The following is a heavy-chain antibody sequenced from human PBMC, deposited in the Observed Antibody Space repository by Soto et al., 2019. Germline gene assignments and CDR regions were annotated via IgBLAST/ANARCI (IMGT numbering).Heavy chain of an antibody. D-gene: IGHD6-13*01. CDR3: ARHPERIAEIGWFDP. V-gene: IGHV3-48*01. J-gene: IGHJ5*02. CDR2: ITSSSSTI. CDR1: GFTFSSYS. Sequence: EVQLVESGGGLVQPGGSLRLSCAASGFTFSSYSMNWVRQAPGMGLEWGSYITSSSSTIYYADSVKGRFTISRDNAKNSLYLQMNRLRAEDTAVYYCARHPERIAEIGWFDPWGQGTLVTVSS.